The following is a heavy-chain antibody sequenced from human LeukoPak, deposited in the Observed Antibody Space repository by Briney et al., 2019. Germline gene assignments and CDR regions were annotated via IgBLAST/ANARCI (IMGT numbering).Heavy chain of an antibody. CDR2: IIPIFGTA. V-gene: IGHV1-69*05. D-gene: IGHD4/OR15-4a*01. Sequence: SVKVSCKASGGTFSSYAISWVRQAPGQGLEWKGGIIPIFGTANYAQKFQGRVTITTDESTSTAYMELSSLRSEDTAVYYCARAHLRYGADKSAFDHWGQGTLVTV. J-gene: IGHJ4*02. CDR3: ARAHLRYGADKSAFDH. CDR1: GGTFSSYA.